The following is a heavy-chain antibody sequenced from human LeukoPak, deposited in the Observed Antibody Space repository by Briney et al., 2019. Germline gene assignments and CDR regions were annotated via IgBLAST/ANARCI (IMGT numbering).Heavy chain of an antibody. V-gene: IGHV3-53*01. CDR3: ARLSLRLFHAFDI. D-gene: IGHD2-21*01. J-gene: IGHJ3*02. CDR2: IYSGGST. CDR1: GFTVSSNY. Sequence: GGSLRLSCAASGFTVSSNYMSWVRQAPGKGLEWVSVIYSGGSTYYADSVKGRFTISRDNSKNTLYLQMNSLRAEDTAVYYCARLSLRLFHAFDIWGQGTMVTVSS.